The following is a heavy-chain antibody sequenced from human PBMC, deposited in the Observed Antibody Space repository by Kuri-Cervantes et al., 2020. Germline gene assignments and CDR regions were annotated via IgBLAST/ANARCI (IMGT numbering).Heavy chain of an antibody. V-gene: IGHV3-33*03. J-gene: IGHJ6*02. Sequence: GGSLRLSCAASGFTFSSYGMHWVRQAPGKWLEWVAVIWYDGSNKYYADSVKGRFTISRDNAKNSLYLQMNSLRAEDTALYYCAKAEAKKYQLDYYYYGMDVWGQGTTVTVSS. CDR3: AKAEAKKYQLDYYYYGMDV. D-gene: IGHD2-2*01. CDR2: IWYDGSNK. CDR1: GFTFSSYG.